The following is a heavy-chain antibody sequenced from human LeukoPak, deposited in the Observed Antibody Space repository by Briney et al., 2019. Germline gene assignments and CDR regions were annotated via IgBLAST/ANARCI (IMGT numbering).Heavy chain of an antibody. J-gene: IGHJ5*02. Sequence: GASVKVSCTASGYTFTDYYIHWVRQAPGHGLEWMGWSNPDSGDTNYAQKFQGRVTMTRDTSISTAYMELSRLSSDDTAVYYCARDPAAAGIKFDPWGQGTLVTVSS. CDR1: GYTFTDYY. V-gene: IGHV1-2*02. CDR3: ARDPAAAGIKFDP. CDR2: SNPDSGDT. D-gene: IGHD6-13*01.